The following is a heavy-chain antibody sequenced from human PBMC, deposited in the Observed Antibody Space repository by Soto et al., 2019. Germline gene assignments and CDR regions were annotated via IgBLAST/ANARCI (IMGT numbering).Heavy chain of an antibody. J-gene: IGHJ4*02. CDR1: GYAFEDYA. D-gene: IGHD6-13*01. CDR2: ISWDGEST. V-gene: IGHV3-43D*04. Sequence: GGSLRLSCATSGYAFEDYAMHWVRQVPGKGLEWVSLISWDGESTYYADPVKGRFTVSRDNSEKSLYLQMNSVRVDDTALYYCAKVGQLGITTGHAYFDHWGQGTLVTVSS. CDR3: AKVGQLGITTGHAYFDH.